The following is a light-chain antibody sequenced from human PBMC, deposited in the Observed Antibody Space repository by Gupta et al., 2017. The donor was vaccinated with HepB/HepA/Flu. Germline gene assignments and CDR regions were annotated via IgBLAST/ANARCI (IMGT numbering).Light chain of an antibody. CDR1: QSVSSN. CDR3: QQNNNWPPST. Sequence: ELVMTQSPATLSVSSGERATLPCRASQSVSSNLAWYQQKPGQAPRLLIYGASTRATGIPARFSGSGCGTEFTLTISSLQSEDFAVYYCQQNNNWPPSTFGQGTKLEIK. V-gene: IGKV3-15*01. J-gene: IGKJ2*01. CDR2: GAS.